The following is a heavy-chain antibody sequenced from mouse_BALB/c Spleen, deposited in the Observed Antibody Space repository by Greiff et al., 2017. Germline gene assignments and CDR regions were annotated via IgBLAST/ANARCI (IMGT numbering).Heavy chain of an antibody. D-gene: IGHD2-3*01. CDR2: ISSGSSTI. CDR3: ARGDGYPYAMDY. Sequence: EVKLVESGGGLVQPGGSRKLSCAASGFTFSSFGMHWVRQAPEKGLEWVAYISSGSSTIYYADTVKGRFTISRDNPKNTLFLQMTSLRSEDTAMYYCARGDGYPYAMDYWGQGTSVTVSS. J-gene: IGHJ4*01. CDR1: GFTFSSFG. V-gene: IGHV5-17*02.